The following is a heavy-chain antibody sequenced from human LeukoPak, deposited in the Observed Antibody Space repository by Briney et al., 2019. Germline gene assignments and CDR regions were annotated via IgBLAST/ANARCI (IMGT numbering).Heavy chain of an antibody. CDR3: ARDNIVVVPATMTMGYYYYGMDV. CDR1: GFTFSSYW. J-gene: IGHJ6*04. Sequence: GGSLRLSCAASGFTFSSYWMCWVCQAPGEGLGWVANIKQDGGEKYTVDSVRGRFTISRDNAKNSLYLQMNSLRAEDTAVYYCARDNIVVVPATMTMGYYYYGMDVWGKGTTVTVSS. D-gene: IGHD2-2*01. CDR2: IKQDGGEK. V-gene: IGHV3-7*03.